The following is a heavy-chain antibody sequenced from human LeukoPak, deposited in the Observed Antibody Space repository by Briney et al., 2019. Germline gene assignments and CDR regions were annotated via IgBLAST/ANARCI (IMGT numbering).Heavy chain of an antibody. V-gene: IGHV4-59*01. Sequence: SETLSLTCTVSGDSISSYYWSWIRQPPGKGLEWIGYIFYSGSTNYNPSLKSRVTISVDTSKNQFSLKLRSVTAADTAVYYCARGPDSYNQNWGQGTLVTVSS. CDR1: GDSISSYY. J-gene: IGHJ4*02. CDR3: ARGPDSYNQN. CDR2: IFYSGST. D-gene: IGHD5-24*01.